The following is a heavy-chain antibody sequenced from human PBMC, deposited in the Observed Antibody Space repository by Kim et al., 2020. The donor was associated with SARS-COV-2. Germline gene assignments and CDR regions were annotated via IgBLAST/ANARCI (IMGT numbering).Heavy chain of an antibody. J-gene: IGHJ5*02. V-gene: IGHV3-11*06. D-gene: IGHD2-2*01. Sequence: RFTISRDNAKNSLYLQMNSLRAEDTAVYYCARVYTRLTLIVPAASDWFDPWGQGTLVTVSS. CDR3: ARVYTRLTLIVPAASDWFDP.